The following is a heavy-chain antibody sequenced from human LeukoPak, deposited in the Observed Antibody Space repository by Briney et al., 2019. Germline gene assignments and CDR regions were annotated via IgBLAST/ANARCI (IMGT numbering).Heavy chain of an antibody. V-gene: IGHV3-15*01. D-gene: IGHD5-12*01. Sequence: TGGSLRLSCAASGFTVTNAWMSWVRQAPGKGLEWVGRIKSKTDGGTTDYAAPVKGRFTISRDDSKNTLYLQMNSLKTEDTAVYYCSATVGTIAGLDYWGQGTLVTVSS. J-gene: IGHJ4*02. CDR2: IKSKTDGGTT. CDR3: SATVGTIAGLDY. CDR1: GFTVTNAW.